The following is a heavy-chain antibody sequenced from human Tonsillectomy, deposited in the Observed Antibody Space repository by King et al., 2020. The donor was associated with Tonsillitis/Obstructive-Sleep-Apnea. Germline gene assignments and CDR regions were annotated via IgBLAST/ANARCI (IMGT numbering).Heavy chain of an antibody. CDR3: AMGEVGATTIYYYYALDV. V-gene: IGHV4-34*01. CDR2: INHSGST. CDR1: GESFSGYY. D-gene: IGHD1-26*01. J-gene: IGHJ6*02. Sequence: VQLQQWGAGLLKPSETLSLTCAVYGESFSGYYWSWIRQPPGKGLEWIGEINHSGSTNYSPSLKRRVTISIDTSKNQFSLKLSSVTAADTAVYYCAMGEVGATTIYYYYALDVWGQGTTVTVSS.